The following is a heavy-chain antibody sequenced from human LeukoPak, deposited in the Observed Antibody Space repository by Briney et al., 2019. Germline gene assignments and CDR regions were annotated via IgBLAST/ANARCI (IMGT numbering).Heavy chain of an antibody. Sequence: ASVTVSCTASGYTFIGHYMHWVRQVPGQGLEWMGRINPNSGGTNFAQNFQGRVTMTTDTSITTAYMELSGLRSDDTAVYYCARAYYYAGADYAFDFWGQGTLVAVSS. CDR2: INPNSGGT. CDR3: ARAYYYAGADYAFDF. V-gene: IGHV1-2*06. J-gene: IGHJ4*02. CDR1: GYTFIGHY. D-gene: IGHD3-10*01.